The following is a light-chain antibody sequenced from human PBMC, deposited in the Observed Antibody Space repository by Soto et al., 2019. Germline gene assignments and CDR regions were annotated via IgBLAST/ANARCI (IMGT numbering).Light chain of an antibody. Sequence: DIVMTQSPDSLAVSLGERATINCKSSQSLFYSSNNKDYLDWYQQKPGQPPRLLIYWASTRESGVPERFSGSGSGTDFTLTVSSLQAEDVAVYYCQQYFNTPWTFGQGTKVEIK. CDR3: QQYFNTPWT. CDR1: QSLFYSSNNKDY. CDR2: WAS. V-gene: IGKV4-1*01. J-gene: IGKJ1*01.